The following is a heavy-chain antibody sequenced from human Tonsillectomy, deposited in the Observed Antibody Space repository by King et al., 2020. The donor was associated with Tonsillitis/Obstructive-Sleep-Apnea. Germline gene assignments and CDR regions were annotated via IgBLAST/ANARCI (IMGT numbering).Heavy chain of an antibody. CDR1: GFTFSSYA. CDR2: IGSSDGRT. J-gene: IGHJ4*02. CDR3: AKDWRPDLGNYWRNY. V-gene: IGHV3-23*04. Sequence: VQLVESGGGLVQPGGSLRLSCAASGFTFSSYAMSWVRQAPGKGLDWVSTIGSSDGRTVYADSVKGRFTISRDNSKNTLYLQMNSLRAEDTAVYYFAKDWRPDLGNYWRNYWGQGTLVTVSS. D-gene: IGHD1-7*01.